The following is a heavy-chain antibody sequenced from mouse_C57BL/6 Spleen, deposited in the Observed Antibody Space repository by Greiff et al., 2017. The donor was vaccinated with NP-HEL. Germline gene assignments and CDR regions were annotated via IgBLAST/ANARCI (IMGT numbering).Heavy chain of an antibody. V-gene: IGHV1-18*01. CDR1: GYTFTDYN. Sequence: VHVKQSGPELVKPGASVKIPCKASGYTFTDYNMDWVKQSHGKSLEWIGDINPNNGGTIYNQKFKGKATLTVDKSSSTAYMELRSLTSEDTAVYYCARGYYGKRGFAYWGQGTLVTVSA. CDR3: ARGYYGKRGFAY. CDR2: INPNNGGT. J-gene: IGHJ3*01. D-gene: IGHD2-1*01.